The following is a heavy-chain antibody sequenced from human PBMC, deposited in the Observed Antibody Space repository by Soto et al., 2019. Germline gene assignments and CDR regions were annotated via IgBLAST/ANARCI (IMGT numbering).Heavy chain of an antibody. V-gene: IGHV3-21*01. CDR2: ISPSTSHI. Sequence: EVHLVESGGGLVKPGGSLRLSCAVSGFTFSSCNMNWVRQAPGKGLEWVSSISPSTSHIYYEDSVKGRFTISRDNAKNSLFLQMNCLRAEDTAVYYCSGCSGGACHQNYGMDVWCKGTTVTVSS. CDR1: GFTFSSCN. D-gene: IGHD2-15*01. J-gene: IGHJ6*04. CDR3: SGCSGGACHQNYGMDV.